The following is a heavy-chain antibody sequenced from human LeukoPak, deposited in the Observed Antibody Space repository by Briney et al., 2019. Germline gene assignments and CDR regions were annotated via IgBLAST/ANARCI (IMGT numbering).Heavy chain of an antibody. J-gene: IGHJ1*01. CDR2: IYYSGRT. D-gene: IGHD3-22*01. CDR1: GDSVSRSDSY. V-gene: IGHV4-39*01. Sequence: SETLSLTCSVPGDSVSRSDSYWDWIRQPPGKGLEWIGTIYYSGRTYYSPSLKSRVTMSVDPSNNQFSLNLRSVTAADTALYYCARRRYYDGSGYLEWGQGTLLSVSS. CDR3: ARRRYYDGSGYLE.